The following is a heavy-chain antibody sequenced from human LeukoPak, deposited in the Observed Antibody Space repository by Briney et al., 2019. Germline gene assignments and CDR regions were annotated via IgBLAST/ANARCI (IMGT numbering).Heavy chain of an antibody. Sequence: SETVSLTCAVHGGPFSGYSWNWIRQPPGMGLEWIGEVNHSGSTNYNPSLKSRVTISVDTSKNQFSLKLSSVTAADTSVYYCARGGYSGYRSRFDYWGQGTLVTVSS. CDR2: VNHSGST. V-gene: IGHV4-34*01. CDR1: GGPFSGYS. J-gene: IGHJ4*02. D-gene: IGHD5-12*01. CDR3: ARGGYSGYRSRFDY.